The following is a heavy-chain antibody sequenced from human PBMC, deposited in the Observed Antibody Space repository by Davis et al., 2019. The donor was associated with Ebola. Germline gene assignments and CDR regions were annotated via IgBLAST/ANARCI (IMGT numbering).Heavy chain of an antibody. Sequence: GGSLRLSCAASGFTFSTYSMSWVRQAPGKGLEWVSSISSDSDYIYYADSVKGRFTISRDNAKNSLYLQMNSLRAEDTAVYYCARGGRWYDILTEASLMDVWGTGTTVTVSS. D-gene: IGHD3-9*01. V-gene: IGHV3-21*01. J-gene: IGHJ6*03. CDR3: ARGGRWYDILTEASLMDV. CDR2: ISSDSDYI. CDR1: GFTFSTYS.